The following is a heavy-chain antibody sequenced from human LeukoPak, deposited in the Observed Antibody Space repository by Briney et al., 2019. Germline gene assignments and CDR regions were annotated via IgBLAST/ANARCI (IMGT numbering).Heavy chain of an antibody. V-gene: IGHV3-30*18. CDR3: AKALVADDAFDI. CDR2: ISYDGSNK. CDR1: GFTFSSYG. J-gene: IGHJ3*02. Sequence: GGSLRLSCAASGFTFSSYGMHWVRQAPGKGLEWVAVISYDGSNKYYADSVKGRFTISRDNSKNTLYLQMNSLRAEDTAVYYCAKALVADDAFDIWGQGTMVTVSS. D-gene: IGHD2-15*01.